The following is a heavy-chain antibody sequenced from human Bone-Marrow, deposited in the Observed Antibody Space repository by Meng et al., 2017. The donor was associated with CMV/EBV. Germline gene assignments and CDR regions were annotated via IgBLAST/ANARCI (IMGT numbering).Heavy chain of an antibody. D-gene: IGHD2-15*01. CDR1: GYTFTGYY. Sequence: ASVKVSCKASGYTFTGYYMHWVRQAPGQGLEWMGWINPNSGGTNYAQKFQGRVTMTRDTSISTAYMELSRLRSDDTAVYYCARDSGIVVVVAANDYYYYGMDVWGQGTTVTVSS. J-gene: IGHJ6*02. CDR3: ARDSGIVVVVAANDYYYYGMDV. CDR2: INPNSGGT. V-gene: IGHV1-2*02.